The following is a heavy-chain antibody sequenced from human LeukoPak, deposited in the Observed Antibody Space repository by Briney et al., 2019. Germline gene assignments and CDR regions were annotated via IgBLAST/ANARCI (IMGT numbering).Heavy chain of an antibody. CDR3: ARARGRTSEPYNIDY. Sequence: GGSLRLSCVASGFTFNFYWMHWVRQTPGKGLVWLSRINSDGYSITYADSVKGRFSISRDNAKNTLYLQMNSLRAEDTAMYYCARARGRTSEPYNIDYWGQGVLVTVYS. CDR2: INSDGYSI. D-gene: IGHD1-1*01. CDR1: GFTFNFYW. V-gene: IGHV3-74*01. J-gene: IGHJ4*02.